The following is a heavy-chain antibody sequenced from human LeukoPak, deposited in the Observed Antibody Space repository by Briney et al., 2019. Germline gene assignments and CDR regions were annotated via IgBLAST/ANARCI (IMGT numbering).Heavy chain of an antibody. CDR3: ARDVQFKALWFGESNWFDP. CDR2: ISYSGTP. J-gene: IGHJ5*02. Sequence: SETLSLTCTVSSDYITSYYWSWIRQPPGKGLEWVGYISYSGTPTYNPSFRGRVTISLDTSKTHFSLRLSSVTAADTAVYYCARDVQFKALWFGESNWFDPWGQGTLVTVSS. D-gene: IGHD3-10*01. V-gene: IGHV4-59*12. CDR1: SDYITSYY.